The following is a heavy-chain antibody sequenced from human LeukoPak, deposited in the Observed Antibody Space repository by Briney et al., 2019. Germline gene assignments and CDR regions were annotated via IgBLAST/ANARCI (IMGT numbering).Heavy chain of an antibody. CDR3: AKSFYDSSGYYDLYFDY. CDR1: GFTFSSYA. CDR2: ISGSGGST. J-gene: IGHJ4*02. D-gene: IGHD3-22*01. V-gene: IGHV3-23*01. Sequence: PGGSLRLSCAASGFTFSSYAMSWVRQAPGKGLEWVSAISGSGGSTYYADSVKGRFTISRDNSKNTLYLQMNSLRAEDTAVYYCAKSFYDSSGYYDLYFDYWGQGTLVTVSS.